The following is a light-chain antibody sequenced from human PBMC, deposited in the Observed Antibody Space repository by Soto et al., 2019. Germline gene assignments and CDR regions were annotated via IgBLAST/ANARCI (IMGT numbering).Light chain of an antibody. V-gene: IGKV3-20*01. CDR2: GAS. CDR1: QSVTSNY. CDR3: QQYGTSPRT. Sequence: EIVLTQSPGTLSLSPGERATLSCRASQSVTSNYIAWYQHKPGQAPRLLIYGASSRVTGIPDRFSGSGAGTDFVVTISRLEPEAFAVYYCQQYGTSPRTFGQGTKLDIK. J-gene: IGKJ2*01.